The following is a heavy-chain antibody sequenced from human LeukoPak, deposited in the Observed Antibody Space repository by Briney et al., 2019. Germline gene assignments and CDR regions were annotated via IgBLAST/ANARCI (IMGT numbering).Heavy chain of an antibody. CDR1: GSTFSSYA. V-gene: IGHV3-30*04. J-gene: IGHJ4*02. Sequence: GRSLRLSCAASGSTFSSYAMHWVRQAPGKGLEWVAVISYDGSNKYYADSVKGRFTISRDNSKNTLYLQMNSLRAEDTAVYYCASGYYDILTGYYAMGDYWGQGTLVTVSS. CDR2: ISYDGSNK. D-gene: IGHD3-9*01. CDR3: ASGYYDILTGYYAMGDY.